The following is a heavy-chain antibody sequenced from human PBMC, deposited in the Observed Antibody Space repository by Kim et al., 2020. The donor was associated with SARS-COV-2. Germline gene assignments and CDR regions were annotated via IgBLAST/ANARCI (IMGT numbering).Heavy chain of an antibody. Sequence: STNSTPTVKSRVTISVNTSKNQFSLKLSSVTAADTAVYYCARGLRSPFVYWGQGTLVTVSS. CDR2: ST. CDR3: ARGLRSPFVY. V-gene: IGHV4-59*09. D-gene: IGHD4-17*01. J-gene: IGHJ4*02.